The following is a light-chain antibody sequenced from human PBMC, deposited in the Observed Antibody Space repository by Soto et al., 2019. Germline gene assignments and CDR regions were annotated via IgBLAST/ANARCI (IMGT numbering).Light chain of an antibody. J-gene: IGKJ4*01. CDR1: QSVGND. V-gene: IGKV3-11*01. CDR3: QQRTNWPPT. CDR2: SAS. Sequence: EIVLTQSPATLSLSPGERATLPCGASQSVGNDLVWYHQKPGQAPRVLIYSASNRATGIPARFSGSGSGTDFTLTISSLEPEDFAVYYCQQRTNWPPTFGGGTKVEMK.